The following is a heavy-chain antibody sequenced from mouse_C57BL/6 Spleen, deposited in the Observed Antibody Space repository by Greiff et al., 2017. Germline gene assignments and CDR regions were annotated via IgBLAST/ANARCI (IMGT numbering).Heavy chain of an antibody. CDR1: GYTFTSYW. D-gene: IGHD1-1*01. CDR2: IHPNSGST. Sequence: VQLQQPGAELVKPGASVKLSCKASGYTFTSYWMHWVKQRPGQGLEWIGMIHPNSGSTNYNEKFKSKATLTVDKSSSTAYMQLSSLTSEDSAVYYCARSYGSSSSAWFAYWGQGTLVTVSA. V-gene: IGHV1-64*01. J-gene: IGHJ3*01. CDR3: ARSYGSSSSAWFAY.